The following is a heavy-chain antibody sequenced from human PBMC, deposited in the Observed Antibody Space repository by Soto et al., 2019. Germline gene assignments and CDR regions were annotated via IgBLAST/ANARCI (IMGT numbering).Heavy chain of an antibody. CDR2: ISAYNGNT. D-gene: IGHD6-13*01. CDR1: GYTFTSYG. V-gene: IGHV1-18*01. Sequence: ASVKVSCKASGYTFTSYGISWVRQAPGQGLEWMGWISAYNGNTNNAQKFQGRVAVTTDTSTSTAYMELMNLRSDDTAVYYCARTSGYSSTDNWFDPWGQGTLVTVSS. CDR3: ARTSGYSSTDNWFDP. J-gene: IGHJ5*02.